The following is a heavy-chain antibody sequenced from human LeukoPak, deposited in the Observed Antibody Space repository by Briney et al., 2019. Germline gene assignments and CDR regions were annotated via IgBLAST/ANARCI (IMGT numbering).Heavy chain of an antibody. CDR3: ASSRYDSSGYWHSPPYFDY. D-gene: IGHD3-22*01. J-gene: IGHJ4*02. CDR2: IYTSGST. CDR1: GGSISSYY. Sequence: SETLSLTCTVSGGSISSYYWSWIRQPAGKGLEWIGRIYTSGSTNYNPSPKSRVTMSVDTSKNQFSLKLSSVTAADTAVYYCASSRYDSSGYWHSPPYFDYWGQGTLVTVSS. V-gene: IGHV4-4*07.